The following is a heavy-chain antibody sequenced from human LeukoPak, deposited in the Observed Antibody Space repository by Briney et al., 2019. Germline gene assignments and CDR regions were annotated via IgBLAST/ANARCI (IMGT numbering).Heavy chain of an antibody. V-gene: IGHV1-69*06. D-gene: IGHD2-21*02. J-gene: IGHJ4*02. CDR2: IIPIFGTA. Sequence: ASVKVSCKASGGTFSSYAISWVRQAPGQGLEWMGGIIPIFGTAIYAQKFQGRVTMTEDTSTDTAYMELSSLRSEDTAVYYCATSTRLLWCGGDCYSFDYWGQGTLVTVSS. CDR3: ATSTRLLWCGGDCYSFDY. CDR1: GGTFSSYA.